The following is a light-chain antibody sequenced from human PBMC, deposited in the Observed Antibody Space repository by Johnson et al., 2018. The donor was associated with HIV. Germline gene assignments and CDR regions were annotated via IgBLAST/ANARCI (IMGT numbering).Light chain of an antibody. CDR2: DNN. Sequence: QSVLTQPPSVSAAPGQKVTFSCSGSSSNIGNNYVSWYQQLPGTAPKLLIYDNNKRPSGIPDRLSGSKSGTSAPLGITGLWPEDEADYYCLAWDTGGVFGTGTKVTVL. J-gene: IGLJ1*01. V-gene: IGLV1-41*01. CDR1: SSNIGNNY. CDR3: LAWDTGGV.